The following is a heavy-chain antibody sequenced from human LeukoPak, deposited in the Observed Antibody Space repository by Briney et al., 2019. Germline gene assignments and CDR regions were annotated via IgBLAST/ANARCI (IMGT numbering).Heavy chain of an antibody. CDR2: IYYSGST. D-gene: IGHD5-18*01. Sequence: SETLSLTCTVSGGSISSYYWSWIRQPPGKGLEWIGYIYYSGSTNYNPSLKSRVTISVVTSKNQFSLKLSSVTAADTAVYYCASGNVDTAMVTFDYWGQGTLVTVSS. V-gene: IGHV4-59*01. J-gene: IGHJ4*02. CDR3: ASGNVDTAMVTFDY. CDR1: GGSISSYY.